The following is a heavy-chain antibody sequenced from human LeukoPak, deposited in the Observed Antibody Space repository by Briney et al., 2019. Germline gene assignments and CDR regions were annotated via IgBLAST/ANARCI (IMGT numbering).Heavy chain of an antibody. D-gene: IGHD6-13*01. CDR1: GFTFSSYS. CDR3: APEGIAAAGTSY. Sequence: PGGSLRLSCAASGFTFSSYSMNWVRRAPGKGLEWVSSISSSSSYIYYADSVKGRFTISRDNAKNSLYLQMNSLRAEDTAVYYCAPEGIAAAGTSYWGQGTLVTVSS. V-gene: IGHV3-21*01. CDR2: ISSSSSYI. J-gene: IGHJ4*02.